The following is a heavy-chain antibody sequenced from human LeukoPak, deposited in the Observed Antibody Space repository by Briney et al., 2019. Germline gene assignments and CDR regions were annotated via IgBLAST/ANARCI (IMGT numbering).Heavy chain of an antibody. D-gene: IGHD3-10*01. Sequence: SDTLSLTCNVSGGSISSYYWSWIRQPPGYGLAWLAFISHSGSTNSIPSLKSRVTMSVDTSKNQFSLKLSSLTAADTAVYYCARVDDSDYYYSGTYFGDWGQGTLVTVSS. CDR1: GGSISSYY. CDR3: ARVDDSDYYYSGTYFGD. V-gene: IGHV4-59*12. CDR2: ISHSGST. J-gene: IGHJ4*02.